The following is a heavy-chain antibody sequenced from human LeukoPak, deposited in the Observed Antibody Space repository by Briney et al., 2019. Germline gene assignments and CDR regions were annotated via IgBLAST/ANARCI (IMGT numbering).Heavy chain of an antibody. CDR2: ISYDGSNT. Sequence: GGSLRLSCAASGFTFSNYAIHWVRQAPGKGLEWVAIISYDGSNTYYADSVKGRFTISRDNSKNTLYLQMNSLRAEDTAVYYCARANYDILTGYYKYYYYYYMDVWGKGTTVTVSS. D-gene: IGHD3-9*01. V-gene: IGHV3-30*04. CDR3: ARANYDILTGYYKYYYYYYMDV. CDR1: GFTFSNYA. J-gene: IGHJ6*03.